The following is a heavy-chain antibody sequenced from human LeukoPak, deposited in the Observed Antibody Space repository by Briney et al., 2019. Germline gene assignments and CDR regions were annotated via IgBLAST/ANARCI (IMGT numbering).Heavy chain of an antibody. J-gene: IGHJ4*02. Sequence: ASVKVSCKASGYTFTGYYMHWVRQAPGQGLEWMGWINPNSGGTNYAQKFQGRVTMTRDTSISTAYMELSRLRSDDTAVYYYAREGGYRYQDYFDYWGQGTLVTVSS. CDR3: AREGGYRYQDYFDY. V-gene: IGHV1-2*02. CDR1: GYTFTGYY. D-gene: IGHD6-13*01. CDR2: INPNSGGT.